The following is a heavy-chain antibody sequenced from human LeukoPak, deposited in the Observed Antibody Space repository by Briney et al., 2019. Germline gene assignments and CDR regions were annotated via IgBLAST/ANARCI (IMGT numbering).Heavy chain of an antibody. J-gene: IGHJ4*02. CDR3: ARSRLWLLPVDY. D-gene: IGHD3-22*01. Sequence: ASVKVSCKASGYTFTSNNINWVRQAPGQGLEWMGWINPNSGGTNYAQKFQGRVTMTRDTSISTAYMELSRLRSDDTAVYYCARSRLWLLPVDYWGRGTLVTVSS. V-gene: IGHV1-2*02. CDR1: GYTFTSNN. CDR2: INPNSGGT.